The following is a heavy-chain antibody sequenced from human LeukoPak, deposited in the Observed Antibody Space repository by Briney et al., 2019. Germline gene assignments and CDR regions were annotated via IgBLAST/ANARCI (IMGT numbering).Heavy chain of an antibody. Sequence: SETLSLTCTVSGGSISSYYWSWIRQPPGKGLEWIGYIYYSGSTNYNPSLKSRVTISVDTSKNQFSLKLSSVTAADTAMYYCARDPGRWQQLGYFDYWGQGTLVTVSS. CDR2: IYYSGST. CDR1: GGSISSYY. V-gene: IGHV4-59*01. J-gene: IGHJ4*02. CDR3: ARDPGRWQQLGYFDY. D-gene: IGHD5-24*01.